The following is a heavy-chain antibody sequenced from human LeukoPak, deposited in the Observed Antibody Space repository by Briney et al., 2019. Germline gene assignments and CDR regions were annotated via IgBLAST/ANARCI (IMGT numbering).Heavy chain of an antibody. V-gene: IGHV4-34*01. J-gene: IGHJ3*02. CDR2: INHSGST. CDR1: GGSFSGYY. CDR3: ARDQLLWFGELFRDAFDI. D-gene: IGHD3-10*01. Sequence: SETLSLTCAVYGGSFSGYYWSWIRQPPGKGLEWIGEINHSGSTNYNPSLKSRVTISVDTSKNQFSLKLSSVTAADTAVYYWARDQLLWFGELFRDAFDIWGQGTMVTVSS.